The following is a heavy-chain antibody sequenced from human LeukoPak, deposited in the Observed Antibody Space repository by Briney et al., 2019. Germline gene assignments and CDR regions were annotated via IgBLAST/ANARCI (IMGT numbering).Heavy chain of an antibody. CDR3: ARDSRYYDILTGYYKYWFDP. Sequence: PSETLSLTCTVSSGSISSYYWSWIRQSPGKGLEWIGRIYTSWSTNYNPSLKSRVTISVATSKNQFSLKLSSVTAADTAVYYCARDSRYYDILTGYYKYWFDPWGQGTLVTVSS. CDR1: SGSISSYY. J-gene: IGHJ5*02. CDR2: IYTSWST. V-gene: IGHV4-4*08. D-gene: IGHD3-9*01.